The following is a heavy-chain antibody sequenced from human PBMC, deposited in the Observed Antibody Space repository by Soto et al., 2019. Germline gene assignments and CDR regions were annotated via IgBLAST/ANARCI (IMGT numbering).Heavy chain of an antibody. V-gene: IGHV3-66*01. CDR2: IYSGGST. CDR1: GFTVSSNY. J-gene: IGHJ5*02. CDR3: AGDVVGASEVWFDP. D-gene: IGHD1-26*01. Sequence: EVQLVESGGGLVQPGGSLRLSCAASGFTVSSNYMSWVRQAPGKGLEWVSVIYSGGSTYYADSVKGRFTISRDSSKNTLYLQMNSLRAEDTAVYYCAGDVVGASEVWFDPWGQGTLVTVSS.